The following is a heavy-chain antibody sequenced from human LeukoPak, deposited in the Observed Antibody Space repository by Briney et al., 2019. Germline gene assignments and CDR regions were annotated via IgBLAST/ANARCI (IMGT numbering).Heavy chain of an antibody. Sequence: ASVKVSCKASGYTFTNYGINWVRQAPGQGLEWMGWISVYNGNTKYAQKVQGRVTMTTDTSTRTASMELRSLRSDDTAVYYCARDNYNILTGYVRYAFDIWGQGTMVTVSS. CDR3: ARDNYNILTGYVRYAFDI. CDR1: GYTFTNYG. D-gene: IGHD3-9*01. J-gene: IGHJ3*02. V-gene: IGHV1-18*01. CDR2: ISVYNGNT.